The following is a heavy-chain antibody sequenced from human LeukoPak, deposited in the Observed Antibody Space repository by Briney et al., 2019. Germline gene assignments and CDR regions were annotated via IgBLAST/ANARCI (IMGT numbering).Heavy chain of an antibody. J-gene: IGHJ4*02. CDR3: ARDGEQQPGFDY. V-gene: IGHV1-69*04. CDR1: GGTFSSYA. CDR2: IIPILGIA. D-gene: IGHD6-13*01. Sequence: ASVKVSCKASGGTFSSYAISWVRQAPGQGLEWMGRIIPILGIANYAQKFQGRVTITADKSTSTAYMELSSLRSEDTAVYYCARDGEQQPGFDYWGQGTLVTVSS.